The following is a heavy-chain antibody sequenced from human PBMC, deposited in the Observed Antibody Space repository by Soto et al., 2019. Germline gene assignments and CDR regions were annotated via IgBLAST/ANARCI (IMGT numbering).Heavy chain of an antibody. J-gene: IGHJ6*02. D-gene: IGHD1-26*01. CDR2: IYYSGST. CDR1: GGSISSYY. V-gene: IGHV4-59*01. Sequence: SETLSLTCTVSGGSISSYYWSWIRQPPGKGLEWIGYIYYSGSTNYNPSLKSRVTISVDTSKNQFSLKLSSVTAADTAVYYCARDRAIVGATGTAYYYYYGMDVWGQGTTVTV. CDR3: ARDRAIVGATGTAYYYYYGMDV.